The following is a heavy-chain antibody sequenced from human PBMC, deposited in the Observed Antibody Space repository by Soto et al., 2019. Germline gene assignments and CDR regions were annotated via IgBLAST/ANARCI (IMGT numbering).Heavy chain of an antibody. CDR3: AARPPGWELRGWYFDL. D-gene: IGHD1-26*01. CDR2: IVVGSGNT. V-gene: IGHV1-58*01. CDR1: GFTFTSSA. Sequence: QMQLVQSGPEVKKPGTSVKVSCKASGFTFTSSAVQWVRQARGQRLEWIGWIVVGSGNTNYAQKFQERVTITRDMSTSTAYMELSSLRSEDTAVYYCAARPPGWELRGWYFDLWGRGTLVTVSS. J-gene: IGHJ2*01.